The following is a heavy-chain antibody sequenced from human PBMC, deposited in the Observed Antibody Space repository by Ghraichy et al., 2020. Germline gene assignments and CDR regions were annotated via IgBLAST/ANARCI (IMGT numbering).Heavy chain of an antibody. D-gene: IGHD3-10*01. Sequence: SETLSLTCSVSGGSISSSSYYWGWTRQSPGKGLEWIGSMYFRGSTYYNPSLKSRVTISVDTSKNQFSLNLRSVTAADTAVYYCARETSRITLAQGVINRIPDAFDIWGQGTLVTVSS. V-gene: IGHV4-39*02. CDR2: MYFRGST. CDR1: GGSISSSSYY. J-gene: IGHJ3*02. CDR3: ARETSRITLAQGVINRIPDAFDI.